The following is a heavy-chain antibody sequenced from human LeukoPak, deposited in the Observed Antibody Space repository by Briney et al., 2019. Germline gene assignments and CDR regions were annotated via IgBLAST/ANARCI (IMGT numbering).Heavy chain of an antibody. CDR1: GFTFSSYS. J-gene: IGHJ4*02. CDR3: ARSVGETGIVVVPAAIFDY. Sequence: GGSLRLSCAASGFTFSSYSMNWVRQAPGKGLEWVSSISSSSYIYYADSVKGRFTISRDNAKNSLYLQMNSLRAEDTAVYYCARSVGETGIVVVPAAIFDYWGQGTLVTVSS. V-gene: IGHV3-21*01. D-gene: IGHD2-2*01. CDR2: ISSSSYI.